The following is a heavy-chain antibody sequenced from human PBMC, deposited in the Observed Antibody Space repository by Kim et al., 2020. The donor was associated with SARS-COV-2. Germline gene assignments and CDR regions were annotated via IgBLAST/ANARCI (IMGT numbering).Heavy chain of an antibody. CDR2: MNPNSGNT. J-gene: IGHJ6*02. V-gene: IGHV1-8*01. CDR3: ARVKSGWFRELLVSRYYYYGMDV. CDR1: GYTFTSYD. D-gene: IGHD3-10*01. Sequence: ASVKVSCKASGYTFTSYDINWVRQATGQGLEWMGWMNPNSGNTGYAQKFQGRVTMTRNTSISTAYMELSSLRSEDTAVYYCARVKSGWFRELLVSRYYYYGMDVWGQGTTVTVSS.